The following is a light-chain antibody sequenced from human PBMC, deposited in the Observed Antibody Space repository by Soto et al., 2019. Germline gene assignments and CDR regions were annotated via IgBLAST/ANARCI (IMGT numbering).Light chain of an antibody. CDR3: QQYTAWPLT. CDR2: GIS. J-gene: IGKJ1*01. V-gene: IGKV3-20*01. Sequence: EVVMTQSPATLSVSPGEGATLPCRASQSVTSNYLAWYQKKPGKDPRLLIHGISNRATGVPDRFSGSGSGTDFNLTISRLETEDFAVYYGQQYTAWPLTVGQGTKVDI. CDR1: QSVTSNY.